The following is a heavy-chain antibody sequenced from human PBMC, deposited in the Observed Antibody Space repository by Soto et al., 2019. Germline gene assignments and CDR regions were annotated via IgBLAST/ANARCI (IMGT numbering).Heavy chain of an antibody. D-gene: IGHD3-16*01. CDR2: IYYSGST. Sequence: PSETLSLTCTVSGGSISSYYWSWIRQPPGKGLEWIGYIYYSGSTNYNPSLKSRVTISVDTSKNHFSLKLSSVTAADTAVYYCARDQVITFGGVTAKSLIYYYYGMDVWGQGTTVTVSS. CDR3: ARDQVITFGGVTAKSLIYYYYGMDV. J-gene: IGHJ6*02. V-gene: IGHV4-59*01. CDR1: GGSISSYY.